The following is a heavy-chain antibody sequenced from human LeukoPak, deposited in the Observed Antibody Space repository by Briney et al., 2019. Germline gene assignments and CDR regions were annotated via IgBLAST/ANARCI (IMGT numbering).Heavy chain of an antibody. CDR2: IKQDGSEK. Sequence: TGGSLRLSCAASGFSFSSYLMTWVRQAPGQGLEWVANIKQDGSEKYYVDSVKGRFIISRDNPKNSLYLQLNSLRAEDTAVYYCARALQYDFWSGRHFDYWGQGTLVTVSS. D-gene: IGHD3-3*01. V-gene: IGHV3-7*01. J-gene: IGHJ4*02. CDR3: ARALQYDFWSGRHFDY. CDR1: GFSFSSYL.